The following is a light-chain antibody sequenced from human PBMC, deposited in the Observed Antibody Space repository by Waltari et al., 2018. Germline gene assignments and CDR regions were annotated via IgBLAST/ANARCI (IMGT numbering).Light chain of an antibody. CDR2: GGS. CDR1: CSDFGGYNL. Sequence: QSALTQPASVPGSPGQSITISCTATCSDFGGYNLFSWYQQYPGKAPKLIIYGGSKRPSGVSNRFSGSKSGNTASLTISGLQAEDEADYYCCSYAGSSTNYVFGTGTKITVL. V-gene: IGLV2-23*01. CDR3: CSYAGSSTNYV. J-gene: IGLJ1*01.